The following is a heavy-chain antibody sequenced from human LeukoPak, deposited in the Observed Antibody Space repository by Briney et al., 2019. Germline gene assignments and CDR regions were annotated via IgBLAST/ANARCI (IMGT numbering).Heavy chain of an antibody. CDR2: INHSGST. D-gene: IGHD3-10*01. V-gene: IGHV4-34*01. CDR3: ARGRYSMVRGVILDY. Sequence: PPETLSLTCAVYGGSFSGYYWSWIRQPPGKGLEWIGEINHSGSTNYNPTIKRRVTISVDTSKNEYSLKLSSVTAADTGVYYCARGRYSMVRGVILDYWGQGTLVTVSS. J-gene: IGHJ4*02. CDR1: GGSFSGYY.